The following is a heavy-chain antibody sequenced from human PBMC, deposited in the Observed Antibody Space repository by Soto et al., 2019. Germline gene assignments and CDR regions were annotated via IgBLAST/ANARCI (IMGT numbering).Heavy chain of an antibody. CDR3: ARHRLRYGHDWFDP. CDR2: IYYSGST. CDR1: GGSISSSSYY. J-gene: IGHJ5*02. Sequence: PSETLSLTCTVSGGSISSSSYYWGWIRQPPGKGLEWIGSIYYSGSTYYNPSLKSRVTISVDTSKNQFSLKLSSVTAADTAVYYCARHRLRYGHDWFDPWGQGTLVTVSS. V-gene: IGHV4-39*01. D-gene: IGHD3-9*01.